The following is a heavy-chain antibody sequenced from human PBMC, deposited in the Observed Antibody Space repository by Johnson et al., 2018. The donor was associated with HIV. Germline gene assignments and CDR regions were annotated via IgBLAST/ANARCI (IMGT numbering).Heavy chain of an antibody. J-gene: IGHJ3*01. CDR3: ARDPPYGGNPSAFDV. CDR1: GFTFSTYA. CDR2: ISYDGINK. D-gene: IGHD4-23*01. Sequence: QVQLVESGGGVVQPGRSLRLSCAASGFTFSTYAMHWVRQAPGKGLEWVTIISYDGINKYYADSVKGRFTISRDNSKDTLYLQMHSLRPEDTALYYCARDPPYGGNPSAFDVWGQGTIVTVSS. V-gene: IGHV3-30-3*01.